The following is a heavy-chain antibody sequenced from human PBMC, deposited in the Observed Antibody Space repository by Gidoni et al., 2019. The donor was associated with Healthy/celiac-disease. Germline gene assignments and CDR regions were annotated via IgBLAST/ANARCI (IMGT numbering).Heavy chain of an antibody. D-gene: IGHD1-26*01. CDR1: GGSISSYY. CDR2: IYYSGST. J-gene: IGHJ4*02. CDR3: ARTTEELQFDY. V-gene: IGHV4-59*01. Sequence: QVQLLESGPGLVQPSETLSLTCTVSGGSISSYYWSWIRQPPGKGLAWIGYIYYSGSTNYNPSLKSRVTISVDTSKNQFSLKLSSVTAADTAVYYCARTTEELQFDYWGQGTLVTVSS.